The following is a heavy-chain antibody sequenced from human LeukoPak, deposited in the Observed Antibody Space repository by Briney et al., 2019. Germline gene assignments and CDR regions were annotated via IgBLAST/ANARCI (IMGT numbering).Heavy chain of an antibody. CDR3: AREGGGYSGSYYDAFDI. CDR2: IYHSGST. CDR1: GGSISSSNW. Sequence: SETLSLTCTVSGGSISSSNWWSWVRPPPGKGLEWIGEIYHSGSTNYNPSLKSRVTISVDKSKNQFPLKLSSVTAADTAVYYCAREGGGYSGSYYDAFDIWGQGTMVTVSS. J-gene: IGHJ3*02. V-gene: IGHV4-4*02. D-gene: IGHD1-26*01.